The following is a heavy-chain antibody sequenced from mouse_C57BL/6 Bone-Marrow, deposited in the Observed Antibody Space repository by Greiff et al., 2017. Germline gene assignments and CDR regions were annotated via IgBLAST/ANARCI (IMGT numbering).Heavy chain of an antibody. D-gene: IGHD1-1*01. Sequence: QVQLQQPGAELVKPGASVKLSCKASGYTFTSYWMQWVKQRPGQGLEWIGEIDPSNSYTNYNQKFKGKATLTVDTSSSTAYMQLSSLTSEDAAVYYCARPGYYGSSYGFAYWGQGTLVTVSA. CDR2: IDPSNSYT. V-gene: IGHV1-50*01. J-gene: IGHJ3*01. CDR3: ARPGYYGSSYGFAY. CDR1: GYTFTSYW.